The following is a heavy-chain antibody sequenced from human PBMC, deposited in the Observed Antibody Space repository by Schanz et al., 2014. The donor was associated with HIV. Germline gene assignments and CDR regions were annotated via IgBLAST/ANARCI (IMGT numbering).Heavy chain of an antibody. CDR3: ATLPTYYGMDV. J-gene: IGHJ6*02. V-gene: IGHV3-7*01. CDR1: GFTFTSYW. CDR2: IKHNGDER. Sequence: EVQLVESGGGLVQPGGSLRLSCAASGFTFTSYWMSWVRQAPGTGLEWVANIKHNGDERFHLDSVKGRFTISRDNAKNSLYLQMNSLRAEDTAVYYCATLPTYYGMDVWGQGTTVTVSS.